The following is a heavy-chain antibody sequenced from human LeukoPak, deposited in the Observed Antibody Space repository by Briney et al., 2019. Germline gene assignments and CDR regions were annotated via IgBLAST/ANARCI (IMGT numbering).Heavy chain of an antibody. J-gene: IGHJ1*01. CDR2: ISWNSGSI. CDR3: AKAIRGDCYSHFQH. CDR1: GFTFDDYA. D-gene: IGHD2-21*02. Sequence: GGSLRLSCAASGFTFDDYAMHCVRQAPGKGLEWVSGISWNSGSIGYADSVKGRFTISRDNAKNSLYLQMNSLRAEDTALYYCAKAIRGDCYSHFQHWGQGTLVTVSS. V-gene: IGHV3-9*01.